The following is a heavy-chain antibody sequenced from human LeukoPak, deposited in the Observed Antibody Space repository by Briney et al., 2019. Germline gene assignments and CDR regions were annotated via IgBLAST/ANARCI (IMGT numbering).Heavy chain of an antibody. D-gene: IGHD3-9*01. CDR2: IRTTAEGAKYA. J-gene: IGHJ4*02. V-gene: IGHV3-48*02. CDR3: ATDQRYAFDY. Sequence: PGGSLRLSWATPGSSFTDYPMNWSRKAQGKGLEGISNIRTTAEGAKYAYYADSVKGRVTISRDDGKNTLYLHMNSLRDDDTAVYYCATDQRYAFDYWGQGILVTVSS. CDR1: GSSFTDYP.